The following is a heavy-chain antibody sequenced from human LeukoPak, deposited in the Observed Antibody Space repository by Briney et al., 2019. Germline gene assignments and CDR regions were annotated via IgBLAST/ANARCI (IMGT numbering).Heavy chain of an antibody. CDR2: INPNSGGT. V-gene: IGHV1-2*02. CDR1: GYTFTGYY. J-gene: IGHJ4*02. D-gene: IGHD3-22*01. CDR3: ARVSLQEGYYYDSSFDY. Sequence: ASVKVSCKASGYTFTGYYMHWVRQAPGQGLEWMGWINPNSGGTNYAQKFQGRVTMTRDTSTSTVYMELSSLRSEDTAVYYCARVSLQEGYYYDSSFDYWGQGTLVTVSS.